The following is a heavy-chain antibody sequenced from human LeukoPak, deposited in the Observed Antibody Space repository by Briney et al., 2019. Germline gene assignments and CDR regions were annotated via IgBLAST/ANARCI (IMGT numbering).Heavy chain of an antibody. CDR3: TTDGSITGHVDY. CDR1: GFTFSNAW. D-gene: IGHD1-20*01. J-gene: IGHJ4*02. Sequence: AGGSLRLSWAASGFTFSNAWMSWVRQAPGKGLEWVGRIKSKTDGGTTDYAAPVKGRFTIPRDDSKNTLYLQMNSLKTEDTAVYYCTTDGSITGHVDYWGQGTLVTVSS. V-gene: IGHV3-15*01. CDR2: IKSKTDGGTT.